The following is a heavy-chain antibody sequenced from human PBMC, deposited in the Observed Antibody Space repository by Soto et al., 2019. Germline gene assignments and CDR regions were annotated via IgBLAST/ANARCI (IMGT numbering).Heavy chain of an antibody. CDR1: GCIFSPYC. V-gene: IGHV3-7*01. CDR3: ETAPTEIYTLSNN. Sequence: PGEALRLCCAASGCIFSPYCMSGFRQAPGKGLEWVASIKQDGSETYYLDAVKGRCTFSRDNAKNSLDLQMSRLRAEDTAVFFNETAPTEIYTLSNN. J-gene: IGHJ5*01. CDR2: IKQDGSET. D-gene: IGHD5-18*01.